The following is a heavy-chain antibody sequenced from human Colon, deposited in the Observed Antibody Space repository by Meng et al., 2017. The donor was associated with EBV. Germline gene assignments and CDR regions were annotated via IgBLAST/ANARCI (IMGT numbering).Heavy chain of an antibody. V-gene: IGHV3-23*04. CDR3: ARRPGSERTRRFDP. CDR2: IGGIDGNT. CDR1: GFIFNIYA. D-gene: IGHD3-10*01. J-gene: IGHJ5*02. Sequence: VVLVGCGGGWVQPGGSLRLYCGASGFIFNIYAMSWVRQAPGKGLEWVSSIGGIDGNTHYTDSVRGRFTVSRDNSKNTLFLQMDSLRTEDTAVYYCARRPGSERTRRFDPWGQGTLVTVSS.